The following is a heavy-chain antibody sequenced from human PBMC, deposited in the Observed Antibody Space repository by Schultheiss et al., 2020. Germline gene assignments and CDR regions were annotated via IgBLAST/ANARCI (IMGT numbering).Heavy chain of an antibody. D-gene: IGHD3-9*01. Sequence: GESLKISCAASGFTFSSYWMSWVRQAPGKGLEWVANIKQDGSEKYYVDSVKGRFTISRDNAKNSLYLQMNSLRAEDTAVYYCARGGQLRYFDWLPTDYWGQGTLVTVSS. J-gene: IGHJ4*02. CDR3: ARGGQLRYFDWLPTDY. V-gene: IGHV3-7*01. CDR1: GFTFSSYW. CDR2: IKQDGSEK.